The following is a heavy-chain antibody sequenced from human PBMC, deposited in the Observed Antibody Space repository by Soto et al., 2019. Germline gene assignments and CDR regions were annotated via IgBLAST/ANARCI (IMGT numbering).Heavy chain of an antibody. D-gene: IGHD3-10*01. V-gene: IGHV3-53*01. Sequence: EVQLVESGGGLIQPGGSLRLSCAVSGFTVSNNYMSWVRQAPGKGLEGVSVIYSGGYTAYGDSVKGRFTISRDNSKNTLYLQKKSRRADTPGVFYGATPGGGGGYWGQGTLVTVSS. CDR2: IYSGGYT. CDR3: ATPGGGGGY. CDR1: GFTVSNNY. J-gene: IGHJ4*02.